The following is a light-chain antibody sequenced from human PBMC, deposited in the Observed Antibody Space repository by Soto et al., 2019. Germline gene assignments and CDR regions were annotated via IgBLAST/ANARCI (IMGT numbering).Light chain of an antibody. V-gene: IGKV1-39*01. Sequence: DIQMTQSPSSLSASVGDRVTISCRASQTISTYLHWYQHKPGRAPRLLISDVSTLQSGVPGRFRGSGSETEFTLTISSLQSEDFAVYYCQQYNNWPSLTFGGGTKVEIK. CDR3: QQYNNWPSLT. J-gene: IGKJ4*01. CDR2: DVS. CDR1: QTISTY.